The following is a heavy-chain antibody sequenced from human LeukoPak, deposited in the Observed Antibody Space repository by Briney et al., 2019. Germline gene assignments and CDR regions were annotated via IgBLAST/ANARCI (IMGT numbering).Heavy chain of an antibody. V-gene: IGHV3-21*01. CDR1: GFTFSSYW. J-gene: IGHJ4*02. CDR3: ARAVGCSSTTCLGFDY. D-gene: IGHD2-2*01. CDR2: ISTSSYT. Sequence: PGGSLRLSCAASGFTFSSYWMTWVRQAPGKGLEWVSYISTSSYTYYADSVKGRFTISRDNAKNSLYLQMNSLRAEDTAVYYCARAVGCSSTTCLGFDYWGQGSLVTVSS.